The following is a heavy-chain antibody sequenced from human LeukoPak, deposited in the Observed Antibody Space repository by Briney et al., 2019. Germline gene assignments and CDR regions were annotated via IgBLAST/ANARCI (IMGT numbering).Heavy chain of an antibody. Sequence: GGSPRLSCAASGFTFSNAWMSWVRQAPGKGLEWVGRIKSKIDGGTTDYAAPVKGRFTISRDDSKNTLYLQMNSLKTEDTAVYYCTTVIYSKPVDYWGQGTLVTVSS. CDR2: IKSKIDGGTT. D-gene: IGHD4-11*01. V-gene: IGHV3-15*01. CDR1: GFTFSNAW. J-gene: IGHJ4*02. CDR3: TTVIYSKPVDY.